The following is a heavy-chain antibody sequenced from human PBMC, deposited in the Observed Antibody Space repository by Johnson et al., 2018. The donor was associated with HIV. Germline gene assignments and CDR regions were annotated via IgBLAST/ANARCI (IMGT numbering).Heavy chain of an antibody. D-gene: IGHD5-24*01. CDR1: GFTFSSYW. V-gene: IGHV3-30*14. CDR3: ARDQWMAGDAFDI. CDR2: ISYDGSNK. J-gene: IGHJ3*02. Sequence: QVQLVESGGGLVQPGGSLRLSCAASGFTFSSYWMHWVRQAPGKGLEWVAVISYDGSNKYYADSVKGRFTISRDNSRNTLYLQMNSLRAEDTAVYYCARDQWMAGDAFDIWGQGTVVTVSS.